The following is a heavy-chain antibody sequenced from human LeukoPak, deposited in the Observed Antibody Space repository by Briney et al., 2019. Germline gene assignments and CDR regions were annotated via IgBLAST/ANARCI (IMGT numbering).Heavy chain of an antibody. CDR2: INWNGDNP. CDR3: ARRSVAGATTGYYYDS. V-gene: IGHV3-20*04. CDR1: GFTFEDYG. J-gene: IGHJ4*02. Sequence: PGGSLRLSCEASGFTFEDYGMTWVRQRPGKGLEYVCEINWNGDNPVYENSLRGRFTISRDNAKNSVYLQMSSLRVDDTAFYYCARRSVAGATTGYYYDSWGQGTLVTVSS. D-gene: IGHD1-26*01.